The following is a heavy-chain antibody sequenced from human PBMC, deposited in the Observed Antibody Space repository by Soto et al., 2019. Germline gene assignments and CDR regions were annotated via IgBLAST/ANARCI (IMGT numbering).Heavy chain of an antibody. CDR3: ARGRLSFGEPFDY. CDR2: INHSGST. J-gene: IGHJ4*02. CDR1: GGSFSGYY. Sequence: SETLSLTCAVYGGSFSGYYWSWIRQPPGKGLEWIGEINHSGSTNYNPSLKSRVTISVDTSKNQFSLKLSSVTAADTAVYYCARGRLSFGEPFDYWGQGTQVTVSS. D-gene: IGHD3-10*01. V-gene: IGHV4-34*01.